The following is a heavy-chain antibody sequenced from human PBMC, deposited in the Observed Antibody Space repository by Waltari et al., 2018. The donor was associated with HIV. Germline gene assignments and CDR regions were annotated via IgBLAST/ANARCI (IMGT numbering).Heavy chain of an antibody. J-gene: IGHJ4*02. CDR2: IIPIFGTT. CDR1: GGTFGNYG. CDR3: ARTDTHF. V-gene: IGHV1-69*01. Sequence: QAQLVQSGAEVKKPGASVKVSCKASGGTFGNYGINWVRQAPGQGLEWMGGIIPIFGTTNLAQKYQGRVTISADEFTSTVYMELSSLRSEDTAVYHCARTDTHFWGQGTLVTVSS.